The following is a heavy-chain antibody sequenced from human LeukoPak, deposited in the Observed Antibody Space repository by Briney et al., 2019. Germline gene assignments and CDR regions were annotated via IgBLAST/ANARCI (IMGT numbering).Heavy chain of an antibody. CDR1: GLTVSDSS. Sequence: AGGSLRLSFGASGLTVSDSSMNWVRQAPGKGLEWISLLYSGGRTLYTDSVKGRFTISSHDSQNTLYLQMNSLRAEDTAVYYCASVSLWDIVVGDAFDIWGQGTMVTVSS. D-gene: IGHD2-2*01. V-gene: IGHV3-53*04. CDR2: LYSGGRT. J-gene: IGHJ3*02. CDR3: ASVSLWDIVVGDAFDI.